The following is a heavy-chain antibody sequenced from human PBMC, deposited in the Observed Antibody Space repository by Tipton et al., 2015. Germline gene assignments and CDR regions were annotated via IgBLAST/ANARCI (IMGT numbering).Heavy chain of an antibody. J-gene: IGHJ4*02. CDR2: VYYSGTT. D-gene: IGHD2-21*02. Sequence: TLSLTCTVSGDSISTYYWSWIRQSPGRALEWIGFVYYSGTTNYNPSLKSRVSISLDTSENQFSLNLSSVTAADTALYYCARRRVVVTATFDYWGQGILVTVSS. CDR3: ARRRVVVTATFDY. V-gene: IGHV4-59*01. CDR1: GDSISTYY.